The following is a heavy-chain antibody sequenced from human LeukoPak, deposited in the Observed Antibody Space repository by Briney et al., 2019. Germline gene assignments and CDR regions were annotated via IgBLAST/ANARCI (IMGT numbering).Heavy chain of an antibody. V-gene: IGHV3-23*01. J-gene: IGHJ4*02. CDR2: NSGNGGST. Sequence: GGVLRPLCAAPGIIICSYAMRLGRPAAGEGVGLGTSNSGNGGSTYYADSVKGRFTISRDNSKNTLYLQMNSLRAEDTAVYYCAKETVATVWIQLWATFDYWGQGTLVTVSS. CDR3: AKETVATVWIQLWATFDY. CDR1: GIIICSYA. D-gene: IGHD5-18*01.